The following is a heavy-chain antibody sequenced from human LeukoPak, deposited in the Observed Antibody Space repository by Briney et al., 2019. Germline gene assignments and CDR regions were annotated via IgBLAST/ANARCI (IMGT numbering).Heavy chain of an antibody. J-gene: IGHJ4*02. CDR2: IYYSGST. CDR3: ARQCDY. V-gene: IGHV4-39*01. CDR1: GFTFSSYG. Sequence: GSLRLSCAASGFTFSSYGMHWVRQPPGKGLEWIGSIYYSGSTYYNPSLKSRVTISVDTSKNQFSLKLSSVTAADTAVYYCARQCDYWGQGTLVTVSS.